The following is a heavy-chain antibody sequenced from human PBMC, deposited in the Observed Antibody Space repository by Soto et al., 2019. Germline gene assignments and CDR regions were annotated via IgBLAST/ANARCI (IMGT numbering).Heavy chain of an antibody. CDR3: ARSPVCLDPLSYFDY. J-gene: IGHJ4*02. Sequence: SETLSLTCTVSGDSVSSVGFHWAWLRRPPGKGLEWIGYIYNGGSTYYRPSLESRMRMSLDATRNHYSLRLTSVTAADTAVYFCARSPVCLDPLSYFDYWGQGNLVTVSS. CDR2: IYNGGST. V-gene: IGHV4-30-4*01. CDR1: GDSVSSVGFH. D-gene: IGHD2-15*01.